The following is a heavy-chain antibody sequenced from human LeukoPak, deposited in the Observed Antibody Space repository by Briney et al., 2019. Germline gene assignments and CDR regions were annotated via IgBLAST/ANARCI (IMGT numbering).Heavy chain of an antibody. D-gene: IGHD3-10*01. Sequence: SETLSLTCTVFGGSISTDYWSWIRQPPGKGLEWIGYIYYTGRTNYNPSLKSRLTISVDTSKRQFSLKLSSVTAADTAVYYCARLVDPRRGFDYWGQGTLVTVSS. J-gene: IGHJ4*02. CDR3: ARLVDPRRGFDY. CDR2: IYYTGRT. CDR1: GGSISTDY. V-gene: IGHV4-59*08.